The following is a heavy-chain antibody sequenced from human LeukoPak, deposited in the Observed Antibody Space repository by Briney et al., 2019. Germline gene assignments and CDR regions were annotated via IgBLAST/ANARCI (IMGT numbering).Heavy chain of an antibody. J-gene: IGHJ4*02. Sequence: ASVNVSCKVSGYTLTELSMHWVRQAPGKGLEWMGGFDPEDGETIYAQKFQGRVTMTEDTSTDTAYMELSSLRSEDTAVYYCATVGMGSSSGLGYYFDYWGQGTLVTVSS. D-gene: IGHD6-6*01. V-gene: IGHV1-24*01. CDR2: FDPEDGET. CDR3: ATVGMGSSSGLGYYFDY. CDR1: GYTLTELS.